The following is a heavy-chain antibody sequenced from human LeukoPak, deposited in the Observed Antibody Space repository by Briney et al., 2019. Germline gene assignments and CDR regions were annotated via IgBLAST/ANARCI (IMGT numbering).Heavy chain of an antibody. V-gene: IGHV3-53*01. D-gene: IGHD5-18*01. J-gene: IGHJ4*02. CDR2: IYSGGST. CDR3: AKGKVDTAMGTSRKYYFDY. Sequence: PGGSLRLSCAASGFTVSSNYMSWVRQAPGKGLEWVSVIYSGGSTYYADSVKGRFTISRDNSKNTLYLQMNSLRAEDTAVYYCAKGKVDTAMGTSRKYYFDYWGQGTLVTVSS. CDR1: GFTVSSNY.